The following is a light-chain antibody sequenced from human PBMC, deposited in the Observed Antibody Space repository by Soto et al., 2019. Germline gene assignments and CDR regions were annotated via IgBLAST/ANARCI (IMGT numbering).Light chain of an antibody. V-gene: IGLV2-18*02. Sequence: QSALTQPPSVSGSPGQSVTISCNGASSNIDYNLVSWYQQSPGTAPKLMIYEVTDRPSGVPDSFSGSRSGNTDSLTISGLQAEDEADYYCSSYINSGTTHVVFGGGTKLTVL. CDR1: SSNIDYNL. CDR3: SSYINSGTTHVV. CDR2: EVT. J-gene: IGLJ2*01.